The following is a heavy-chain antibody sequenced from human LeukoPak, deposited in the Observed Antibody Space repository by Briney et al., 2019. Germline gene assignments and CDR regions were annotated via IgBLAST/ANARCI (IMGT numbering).Heavy chain of an antibody. J-gene: IGHJ5*02. CDR2: IYYSGST. V-gene: IGHV4-59*01. CDR3: ARVDQSGYDTRGWFDP. CDR1: GGSISNYY. D-gene: IGHD5-12*01. Sequence: SETLSLTCTVSGGSISNYYWSWIRQPPGKGLEWIGYIYYSGSTNYNPSLKSRVTISVDMSKNQFSLKLSSVTAADTAVYYCARVDQSGYDTRGWFDPWGQGTLVTVSS.